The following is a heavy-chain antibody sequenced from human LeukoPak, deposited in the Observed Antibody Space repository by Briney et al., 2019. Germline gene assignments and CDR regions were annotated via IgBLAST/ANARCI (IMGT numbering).Heavy chain of an antibody. V-gene: IGHV3-21*01. D-gene: IGHD1-20*01. CDR1: GFTFSSYS. CDR2: ISSSSSYI. CDR3: ARDLAGLTGTYEYYFDY. J-gene: IGHJ4*02. Sequence: GGSLRLSCAASGFTFSSYSMNWVRQAPGKGLEWVSSISSSSSYIYYADSVKGRFTISRDNAKNSLYLQMNSLRAEDTAVYYCARDLAGLTGTYEYYFDYWGQGTLVTVSS.